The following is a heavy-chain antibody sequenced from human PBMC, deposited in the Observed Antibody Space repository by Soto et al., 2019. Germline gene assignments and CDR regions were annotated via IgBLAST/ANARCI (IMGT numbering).Heavy chain of an antibody. CDR1: GFTFSSYE. CDR3: ARDRRDYGDYLFDGYYYYGMDV. V-gene: IGHV3-48*03. D-gene: IGHD4-17*01. CDR2: ISSSGSTI. Sequence: EVQLVESGGGLVQPGGSLRLSCAASGFTFSSYEMNWVRQAPGKGLEWVSYISSSGSTIYYADSVKGRFTISRDNAKNSLYLQMNSLRAEDTAVYYCARDRRDYGDYLFDGYYYYGMDVWGQGTTVTVSS. J-gene: IGHJ6*02.